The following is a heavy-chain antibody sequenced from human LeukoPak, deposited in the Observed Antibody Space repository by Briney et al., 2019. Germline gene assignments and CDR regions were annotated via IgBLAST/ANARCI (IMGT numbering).Heavy chain of an antibody. V-gene: IGHV4-61*02. J-gene: IGHJ5*02. D-gene: IGHD3-10*01. Sequence: PSQTLSLTCTVSGGSISSGSYYWSWIRQPAGKGLEWIGRIYYSGSTNYNPSLKSRVTISVDTSKNQFSLKLTSVTAADTAVYFCARGGYYGSGNDFRFDPWGQGTLVTVSS. CDR3: ARGGYYGSGNDFRFDP. CDR1: GGSISSGSYY. CDR2: IYYSGST.